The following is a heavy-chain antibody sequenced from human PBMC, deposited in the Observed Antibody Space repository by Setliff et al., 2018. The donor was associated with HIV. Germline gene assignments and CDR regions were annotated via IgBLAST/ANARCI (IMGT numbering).Heavy chain of an antibody. D-gene: IGHD2-21*02. CDR1: GYTFTNYW. CDR2: IHPSDFDT. J-gene: IGHJ4*02. CDR3: TRRRRAPGTAPLEAF. V-gene: IGHV5-51*01. Sequence: GESLKISCQASGYTFTNYWIGWVRQMPGKGLEWVGVIHPSDFDTRYGPSFQGQVTISADRSVSTAYLQWRSLKASDTAMYYCTRRRRAPGTAPLEAFWGRGTLVTVSS.